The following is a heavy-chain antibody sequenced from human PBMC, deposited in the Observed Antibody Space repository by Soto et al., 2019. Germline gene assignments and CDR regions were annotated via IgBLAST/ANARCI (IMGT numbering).Heavy chain of an antibody. V-gene: IGHV3-23*01. Sequence: LRLSCAASGFTFSNYAISWVRQAPGKGLEWVSSISGSGGSTYYADSVKGRFTISRDNSKNTLYLQMNSLRAEDTAVYYCATYSGNYERYGVYYGMDVWGQGTTVTVSS. J-gene: IGHJ6*02. CDR2: ISGSGGST. CDR1: GFTFSNYA. CDR3: ATYSGNYERYGVYYGMDV. D-gene: IGHD1-26*01.